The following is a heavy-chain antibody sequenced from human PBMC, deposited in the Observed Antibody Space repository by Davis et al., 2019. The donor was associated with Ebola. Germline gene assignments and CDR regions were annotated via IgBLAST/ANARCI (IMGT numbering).Heavy chain of an antibody. V-gene: IGHV3-30*02. J-gene: IGHJ6*02. CDR2: IRSEATSQ. D-gene: IGHD7-27*01. CDR3: AKNIWGSYYYGMDV. CDR1: GFTFSRYG. Sequence: GESLKISCEASGFTFSRYGMHWVRQAPGKGLEWVAFIRSEATSQDYGKSVQGRFFISRDDSKNTLYLQMNNLRAEDTAVYYCAKNIWGSYYYGMDVWGQGTTVTVSS.